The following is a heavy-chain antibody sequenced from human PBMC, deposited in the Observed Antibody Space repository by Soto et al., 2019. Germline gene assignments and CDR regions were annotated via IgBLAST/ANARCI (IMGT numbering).Heavy chain of an antibody. CDR1: GGTFSSYA. CDR3: ASHGITGTWVYYYGMDV. V-gene: IGHV1-69*13. D-gene: IGHD1-7*01. J-gene: IGHJ6*02. CDR2: IIPIFGTA. Sequence: SVKVSCKASGGTFSSYAISWVRQAPGQELEWMGGIIPIFGTANYAQKFQGRVTITADESTSTAYMELSSLRSEDTAVYYCASHGITGTWVYYYGMDVWGQGTTVTVSS.